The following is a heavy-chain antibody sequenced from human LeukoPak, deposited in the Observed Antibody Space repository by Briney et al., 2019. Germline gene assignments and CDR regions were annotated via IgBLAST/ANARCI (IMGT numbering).Heavy chain of an antibody. Sequence: GASVKVSCKASGYTFTSYAMNWVRQAPGQGLEWMGWINTNTGNPTYAQGFTGRFVFSLDTSVSTAYLQISSLKAEDTAVYYCARADYDILTGYYITRGSYYYYMDVWGKGTTVTVSS. CDR2: INTNTGNP. CDR3: ARADYDILTGYYITRGSYYYYMDV. D-gene: IGHD3-9*01. V-gene: IGHV7-4-1*02. J-gene: IGHJ6*03. CDR1: GYTFTSYA.